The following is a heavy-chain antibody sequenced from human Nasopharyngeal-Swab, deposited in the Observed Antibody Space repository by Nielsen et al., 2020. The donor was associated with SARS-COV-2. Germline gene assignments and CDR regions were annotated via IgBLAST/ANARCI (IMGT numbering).Heavy chain of an antibody. CDR1: GFTFSTYE. CDR3: ARDLAMATIL. J-gene: IGHJ4*02. D-gene: IGHD5-24*01. CDR2: IGSSGSTI. V-gene: IGHV3-48*03. Sequence: GESLKISCAASGFTFSTYEMNWVRQAPGKGLEWLSYIGSSGSTIYYADSVKGRFTISRDNAKNSLYLQMDSLRAEDTAVYYCARDLAMATILWGQGTLVTVSS.